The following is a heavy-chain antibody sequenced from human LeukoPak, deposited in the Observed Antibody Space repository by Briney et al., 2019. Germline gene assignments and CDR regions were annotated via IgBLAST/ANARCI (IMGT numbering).Heavy chain of an antibody. V-gene: IGHV3-30*18. CDR2: ISYGGSNK. J-gene: IGHJ4*02. CDR1: GFTFSSYG. D-gene: IGHD3-22*01. Sequence: GGSLRLSCEASGFTFSSYGIHWVRQAPGKGLEWVAVISYGGSNKYYADSVKGRFTISRDNSKNTLYLQMNSLRAEDTAVYYCAKEPHYYYDSSGYYDYWGQGTLVTVSS. CDR3: AKEPHYYYDSSGYYDY.